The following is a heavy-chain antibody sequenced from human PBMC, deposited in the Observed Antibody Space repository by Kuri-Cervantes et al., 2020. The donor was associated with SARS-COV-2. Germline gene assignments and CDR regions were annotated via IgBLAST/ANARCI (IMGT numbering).Heavy chain of an antibody. Sequence: SQTLSLTCTVSGGSISSSSYYWGWIRQPPGKGLEWIGSIYYSGSTYYNPSLKSRVAISVDTSKNQFSLQLNSVTPEDTAVYYCARGLTMVRGVIIPYYYGMDVWGQGTTVTGSS. V-gene: IGHV4-39*01. CDR2: IYYSGST. CDR3: ARGLTMVRGVIIPYYYGMDV. J-gene: IGHJ6*02. CDR1: GGSISSSSYY. D-gene: IGHD3-10*01.